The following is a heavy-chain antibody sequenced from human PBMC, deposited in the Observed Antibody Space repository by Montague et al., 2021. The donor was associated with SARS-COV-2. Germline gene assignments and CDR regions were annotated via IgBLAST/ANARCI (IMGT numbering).Heavy chain of an antibody. CDR1: GGSISSSSYH. CDR3: ARLRYYGGNFGFQGLVDY. V-gene: IGHV4-39*01. Sequence: SETLSLTCIVSGGSISSSSYHWGWMRQPPGKGLVWIGTIYYSGSTYYNPSLKSRVTIAADTSKNKFYLKLSSATAADTAVYYCARLRYYGGNFGFQGLVDYWGQGALVTVSS. J-gene: IGHJ4*02. D-gene: IGHD4-23*01. CDR2: IYYSGST.